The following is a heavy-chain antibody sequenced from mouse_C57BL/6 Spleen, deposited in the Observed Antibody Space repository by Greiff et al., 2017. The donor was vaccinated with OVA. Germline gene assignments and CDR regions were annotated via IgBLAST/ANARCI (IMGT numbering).Heavy chain of an antibody. D-gene: IGHD1-1*01. J-gene: IGHJ1*03. Sequence: EVKLMESGEGLVKPGGSLKLSCAASGFTFSSYAMSWVRQTPEKRLEWVAYISSGGDYIYYADTVKGRFTISSDNARNTLYLQMSSLKSEDTAMYYCTRDRGSGGYFDVWGTGTTVTVSS. V-gene: IGHV5-9-1*02. CDR2: ISSGGDYI. CDR1: GFTFSSYA. CDR3: TRDRGSGGYFDV.